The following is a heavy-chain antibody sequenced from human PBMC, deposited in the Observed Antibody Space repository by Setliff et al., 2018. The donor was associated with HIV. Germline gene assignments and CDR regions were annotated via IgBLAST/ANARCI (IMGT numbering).Heavy chain of an antibody. CDR1: GGSIRSSSSY. V-gene: IGHV4-39*01. CDR2: IYYSGTT. J-gene: IGHJ5*01. CDR3: ARHLTGRLFDS. Sequence: PSETLSLTCTVSGGSIRSSSSYWGWIRQPPGKGLEWIGIIYYSGTTYYNPSLKSRVTVSLDTSKNQFSLTLTSMTATDTAVYYCARHLTGRLFDSWGQGTLVTVS.